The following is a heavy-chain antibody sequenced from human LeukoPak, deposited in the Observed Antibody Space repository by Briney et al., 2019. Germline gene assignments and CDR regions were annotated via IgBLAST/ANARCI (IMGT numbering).Heavy chain of an antibody. CDR3: AKDRGYEVVFDP. J-gene: IGHJ5*02. CDR1: GINFNTYA. D-gene: IGHD5-12*01. V-gene: IGHV3-43*02. CDR2: ISGDGDRT. Sequence: RGSLRLSCAASGINFNTYAMHWVRQAPGKGLEWVSLISGDGDRTSYADSVKGRFTISRDNDRNSLYLQMNSLRIEDTALYYCAKDRGYEVVFDPWGQGTLGAVSS.